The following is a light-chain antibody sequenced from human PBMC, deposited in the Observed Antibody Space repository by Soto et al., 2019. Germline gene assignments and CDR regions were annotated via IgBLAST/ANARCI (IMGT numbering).Light chain of an antibody. Sequence: QSVLTQPPSVSGAPGPRVTISCTGSSSNIGAGYDVHWYQQLPGTAPKLLIYGNSSRPSGVPDRFSASKSGTSASLAITGLQAEYEADYYCQSYDSSRSYVFGTGTKVTVL. CDR2: GNS. V-gene: IGLV1-40*01. CDR3: QSYDSSRSYV. CDR1: SSNIGAGYD. J-gene: IGLJ1*01.